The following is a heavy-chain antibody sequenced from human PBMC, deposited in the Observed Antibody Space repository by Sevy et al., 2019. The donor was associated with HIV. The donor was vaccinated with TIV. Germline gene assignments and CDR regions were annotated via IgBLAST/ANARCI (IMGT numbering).Heavy chain of an antibody. CDR3: ARGGDSSGFYYLFDY. D-gene: IGHD3-22*01. Sequence: ASVKVSCKTSGGTFSSHAISWMRQAPGQGLEWMGGIIPVFDTVNYAQKFQGRVTITADKSTNTAYMELSSLKSEDTAVYYCARGGDSSGFYYLFDYWGQGTLVTVSS. CDR1: GGTFSSHA. V-gene: IGHV1-69*06. CDR2: IIPVFDTV. J-gene: IGHJ4*02.